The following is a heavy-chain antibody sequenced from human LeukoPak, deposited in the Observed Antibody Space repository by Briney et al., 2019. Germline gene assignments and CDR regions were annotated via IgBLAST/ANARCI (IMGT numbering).Heavy chain of an antibody. V-gene: IGHV1-18*03. CDR3: ARERFVYYGSGSYDPFDY. CDR2: ISAYNGNT. J-gene: IGHJ4*02. CDR1: GYTFTSYG. Sequence: ASVKVSCKASGYTFTSYGISWVRQAPGQGLEWMGWISAYNGNTNYAQKLQGRVTMTTDTSTSTAYMELRSLRSDDMAVYYCARERFVYYGSGSYDPFDYWGQGTLVTVSS. D-gene: IGHD3-10*01.